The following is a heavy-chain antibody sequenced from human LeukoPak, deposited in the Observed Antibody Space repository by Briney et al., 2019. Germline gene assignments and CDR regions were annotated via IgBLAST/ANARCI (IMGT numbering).Heavy chain of an antibody. CDR3: ARDRTTVTVFDY. CDR1: GFTFSSYW. Sequence: GGSLRLSCAASGFTFSSYWMHWVRQAPGKGLVWVSRIHSDGSITSYADSVRGRFTVSRDNAKNTLYLQMNSLRADDTAVYYCARDRTTVTVFDYWGQGTLVTVSS. V-gene: IGHV3-74*01. CDR2: IHSDGSIT. J-gene: IGHJ4*02. D-gene: IGHD4-17*01.